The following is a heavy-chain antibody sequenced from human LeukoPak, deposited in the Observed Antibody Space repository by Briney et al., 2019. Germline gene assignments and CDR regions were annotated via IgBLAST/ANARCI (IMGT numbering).Heavy chain of an antibody. Sequence: PGGSLRLSCAASGFTFTSYAMTWVRQAPGKGLEWVSDINEGGRDTFYADSVKGRFSISRDNSKNTLYLQINNARAEDTAVYYCVGRIVGEADYWGQGTLVTVSS. CDR2: INEGGRDT. V-gene: IGHV3-23*01. J-gene: IGHJ4*02. CDR1: GFTFTSYA. CDR3: VGRIVGEADY. D-gene: IGHD1-26*01.